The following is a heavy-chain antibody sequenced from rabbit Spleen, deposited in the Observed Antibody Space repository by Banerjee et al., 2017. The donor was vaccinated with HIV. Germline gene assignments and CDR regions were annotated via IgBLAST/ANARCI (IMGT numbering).Heavy chain of an antibody. V-gene: IGHV1S40*01. CDR2: VDVDRRNT. Sequence: QSLEESGGDLVKPGASLTLTCTASGLDFSNSYWICWVRQAPGKGLEWIACVDVDRRNTHYATWAKGRFTISKTSSTTVTLQVTSLTAADTATYFCARDAAGREDFNLWGPGTLVTVS. CDR1: GLDFSNSYW. D-gene: IGHD4-1*01. CDR3: ARDAAGREDFNL. J-gene: IGHJ4*01.